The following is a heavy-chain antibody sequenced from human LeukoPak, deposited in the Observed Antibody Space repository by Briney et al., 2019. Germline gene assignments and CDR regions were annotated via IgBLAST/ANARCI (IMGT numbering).Heavy chain of an antibody. CDR2: IYYSGTT. D-gene: IGHD2-15*01. V-gene: IGHV4-31*03. J-gene: IGHJ4*02. CDR3: ARVGSRTNFHFDY. CDR1: GGSISSGTYY. Sequence: PSQTLSLTCTVSGGSISSGTYYWSWIRQHPGKGLEWIGYIYYSGTTDYTSSLRSRVTISRDTSKNQFSLKLSSVTAADTAVYHCARVGSRTNFHFDYWGQGTLVTVSS.